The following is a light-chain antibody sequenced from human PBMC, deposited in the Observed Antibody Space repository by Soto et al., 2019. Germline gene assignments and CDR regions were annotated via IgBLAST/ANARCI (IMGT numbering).Light chain of an antibody. CDR1: SSDVGAYNY. CDR2: EVS. Sequence: QSALTQPASVSESPGQSITTSCTGTSSDVGAYNYVSWYQQHPGKAPKLMIYEVSHRPSGVSNRFSGSKSGNTASLTISGLQAEDEADYYCSSYTSSSTLVFGTGNKLTVL. J-gene: IGLJ1*01. CDR3: SSYTSSSTLV. V-gene: IGLV2-14*01.